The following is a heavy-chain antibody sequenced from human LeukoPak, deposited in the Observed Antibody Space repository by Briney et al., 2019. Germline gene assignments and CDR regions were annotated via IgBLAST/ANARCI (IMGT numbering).Heavy chain of an antibody. Sequence: PSETLSLTCTVSGGSISSSSYYWGWIRQPPGKGLEWIGSIYYSGSTYYNPSLKSRVTISVDTSKNQFSLKLSSVTAADTAVYYCARDTLPRGGDFDYWGQGTLVTVSS. J-gene: IGHJ4*02. V-gene: IGHV4-39*07. CDR1: GGSISSSSYY. CDR3: ARDTLPRGGDFDY. CDR2: IYYSGST. D-gene: IGHD2-15*01.